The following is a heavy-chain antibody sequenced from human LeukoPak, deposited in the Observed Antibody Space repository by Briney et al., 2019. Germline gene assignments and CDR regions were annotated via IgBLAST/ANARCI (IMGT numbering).Heavy chain of an antibody. CDR1: GIKLSNYG. J-gene: IGHJ4*02. D-gene: IGHD3-10*01. Sequence: TGGSLRLSCVVSGIKLSNYGMSWVRQAPGKGLEWVSGIREAGGGTKYADSVKGRFTISRDNSKNTLYLQMNSLRAEDTAVYFCAKRGVVIRELLVIGLHTEAYYFDSWGQGILVTVSS. V-gene: IGHV3-23*01. CDR2: IREAGGGT. CDR3: AKRGVVIRELLVIGLHTEAYYFDS.